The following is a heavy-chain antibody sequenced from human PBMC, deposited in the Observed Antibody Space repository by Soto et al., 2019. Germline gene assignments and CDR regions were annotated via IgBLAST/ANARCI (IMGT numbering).Heavy chain of an antibody. CDR1: GGSISSGGYS. D-gene: IGHD3-3*01. CDR2: IYHSGST. J-gene: IGHJ6*02. Sequence: SETLSLTCAVSGGSISSGGYSWSWIRQPPGKGLEWIGYIYHSGSTYYNPSLKSRVTISVDRSKNQFSLKLSSVTAADTAVYYCARAVKIFGVVSYGMDVWGQGTTVTVSS. V-gene: IGHV4-30-2*01. CDR3: ARAVKIFGVVSYGMDV.